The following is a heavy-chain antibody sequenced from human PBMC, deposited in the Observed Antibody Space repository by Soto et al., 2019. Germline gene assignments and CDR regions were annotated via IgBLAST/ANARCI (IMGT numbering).Heavy chain of an antibody. CDR3: AKKSTGNSYFYFGY. CDR2: LTDSGGST. Sequence: PGGSLRLSCAASGFTFSTYAMSWVRQASGKGLEWVSALTDSGGSTYYADSVKGRFTISRDNSKNTLYLQMNSLRAEDTAVYYCAKKSTGNSYFYFGYWGQGALVTVSS. CDR1: GFTFSTYA. D-gene: IGHD2-8*02. V-gene: IGHV3-23*01. J-gene: IGHJ4*02.